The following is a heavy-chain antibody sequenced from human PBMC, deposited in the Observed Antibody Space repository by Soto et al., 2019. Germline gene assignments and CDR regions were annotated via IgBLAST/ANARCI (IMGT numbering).Heavy chain of an antibody. CDR2: IKSKTDGGTT. CDR3: TTDSYSTIIIVRFDY. J-gene: IGHJ4*01. CDR1: GFIFSNAW. D-gene: IGHD3-22*01. Sequence: GGSLRLSCAASGFIFSNAWINWVRQAPGKGLEWVGRIKSKTDGGTTDYAAPVKGRFATSRDDSKNMMYMQMISLKIEDTAVYYCTTDSYSTIIIVRFDYWGHGTLVTVSS. V-gene: IGHV3-15*07.